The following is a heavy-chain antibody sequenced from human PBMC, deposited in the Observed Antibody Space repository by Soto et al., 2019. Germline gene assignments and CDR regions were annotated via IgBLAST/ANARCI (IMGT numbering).Heavy chain of an antibody. Sequence: SETLSLTCTVSGGSISNYYWSSIRQHAGRGLEWIGYIYYTGTTYYNPSLKSRVTISVDTSKNQFSLKLSSATAADTAIYYCAREPSIWGQGTLVTVSS. CDR3: AREPSI. CDR2: IYYTGTT. CDR1: GGSISNYY. V-gene: IGHV4-59*06. J-gene: IGHJ4*02.